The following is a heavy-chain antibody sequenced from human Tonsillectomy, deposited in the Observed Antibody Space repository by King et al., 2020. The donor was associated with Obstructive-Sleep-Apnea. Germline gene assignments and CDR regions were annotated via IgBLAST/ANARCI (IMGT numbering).Heavy chain of an antibody. CDR2: ISYDGSNE. CDR3: AKDASACIVGATGYFDY. D-gene: IGHD1-26*01. CDR1: GFTFNSYG. V-gene: IGHV3-30*18. J-gene: IGHJ4*02. Sequence: VQLVESGGGVVQPGRSLRLSCAASGFTFNSYGMHWVRQAPGKGLEWVAIISYDGSNEYYADSVKGRFTISRDNSNNTLYLQMNSLRAEDTAVYYCAKDASACIVGATGYFDYWGQGTLVTVSS.